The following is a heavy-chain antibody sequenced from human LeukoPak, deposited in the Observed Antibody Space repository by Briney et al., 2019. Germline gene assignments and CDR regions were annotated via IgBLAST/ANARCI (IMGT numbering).Heavy chain of an antibody. V-gene: IGHV3-23*01. CDR3: AKDGGDFWSGRYYFDY. D-gene: IGHD3-3*01. CDR1: GFTFSSYA. Sequence: GGSLRLSCAASGFTFSSYAMSWVRQAPGKGLEWVSAISGSGGSTYYADSVKGRFTISSDNSKNTLYLQMNSLRAEDTAVYYCAKDGGDFWSGRYYFDYWGQGTLVTVSS. CDR2: ISGSGGST. J-gene: IGHJ4*02.